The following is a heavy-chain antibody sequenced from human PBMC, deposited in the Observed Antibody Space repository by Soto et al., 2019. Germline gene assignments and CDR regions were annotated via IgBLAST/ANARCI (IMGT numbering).Heavy chain of an antibody. CDR2: INPFDGSR. J-gene: IGHJ4*02. Sequence: QVQLVQSGAEVKKPGASVKVACKASEYIFTNYYIHWVRQAPGQGLEWMGWINPFDGSRMFAQSFQGRVTMTRHTSTSTVYMEVSSLSSDATAVYYCSRVVPVETSPFDRWGQGALVSVSS. CDR1: EYIFTNYY. CDR3: SRVVPVETSPFDR. D-gene: IGHD3-10*01. V-gene: IGHV1-46*03.